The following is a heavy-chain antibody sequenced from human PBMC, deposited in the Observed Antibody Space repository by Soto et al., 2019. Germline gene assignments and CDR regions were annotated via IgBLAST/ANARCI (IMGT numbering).Heavy chain of an antibody. J-gene: IGHJ4*02. CDR2: IYYSGST. CDR1: GGSISSSSYY. V-gene: IGHV4-39*01. CDR3: ARGNRGGSWHFDY. D-gene: IGHD3-10*01. Sequence: QLQLQESGPGLVKPSETLSLTCTVSGGSISSSSYYWGWIRQPPGKGLEWIGSIYYSGSTYYNPSLKSRVTISVDTSKNQFSLKLSSVTAADTAVYYCARGNRGGSWHFDYWGQGTLVTVSS.